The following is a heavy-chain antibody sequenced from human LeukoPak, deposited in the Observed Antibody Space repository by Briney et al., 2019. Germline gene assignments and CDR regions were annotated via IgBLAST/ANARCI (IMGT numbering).Heavy chain of an antibody. CDR2: INPNSGGT. CDR1: GYTFTGYY. CDR3: ARGKQLASGYYYYGMDV. Sequence: ASVKVSCKASGYTFTGYYMHWVRQAPGQGLEWMGWINPNSGGTNYAQKVQGRVTMTRDTSISTAYMELSRLRSDDTAVYYCARGKQLASGYYYYGMDVWGQGTTVTVSS. J-gene: IGHJ6*02. V-gene: IGHV1-2*02. D-gene: IGHD6-13*01.